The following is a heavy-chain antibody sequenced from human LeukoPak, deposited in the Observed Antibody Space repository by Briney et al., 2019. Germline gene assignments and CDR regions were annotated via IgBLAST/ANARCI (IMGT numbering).Heavy chain of an antibody. Sequence: ASETLSLTCTVSGGSIINYYWSWIRQSAGTELEWVGRIYITGSTNYNPSLQSRLSMSVDTSKNQFSLRLTSVSAADTAVYYCARLKYYDSTGYSPGYYMDVWGKGITVTVSS. V-gene: IGHV4-4*07. D-gene: IGHD3-22*01. CDR2: IYITGST. CDR1: GGSIINYY. J-gene: IGHJ6*03. CDR3: ARLKYYDSTGYSPGYYMDV.